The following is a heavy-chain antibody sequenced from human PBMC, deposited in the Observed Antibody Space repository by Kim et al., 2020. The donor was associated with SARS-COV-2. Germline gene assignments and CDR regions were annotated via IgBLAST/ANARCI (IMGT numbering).Heavy chain of an antibody. CDR3: ATSGNFGYSSSWPYSVSVLSVVDVDY. V-gene: IGHV3-23*01. CDR2: ISGSGGST. CDR1: GFTFSSYA. Sequence: GGSLRLSCAASGFTFSSYAMSWVRQAPGKGLEWVSAISGSGGSTYYADSVKGRFTISRDNSKNTLYLQMNSLRAEDTAVYYCATSGNFGYSSSWPYSVSVLSVVDVDYGGQRTLVTVSS. D-gene: IGHD6-13*01. J-gene: IGHJ4*02.